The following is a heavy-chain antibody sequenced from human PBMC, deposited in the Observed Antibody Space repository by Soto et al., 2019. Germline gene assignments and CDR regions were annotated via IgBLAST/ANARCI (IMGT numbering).Heavy chain of an antibody. CDR2: IYWNDDK. CDR3: AHKVMVRGVDAFDI. D-gene: IGHD3-10*01. Sequence: SGPTLVKPTQTLTLTCTFSGFSLSTSGVGVGWIRQPPGKALEWLALIYWNDDKRYSPSLKSRLTITKDTSKNQVVLTMTNMDPVDTATYYCAHKVMVRGVDAFDIWGQGTMVTVSS. CDR1: GFSLSTSGVG. V-gene: IGHV2-5*01. J-gene: IGHJ3*02.